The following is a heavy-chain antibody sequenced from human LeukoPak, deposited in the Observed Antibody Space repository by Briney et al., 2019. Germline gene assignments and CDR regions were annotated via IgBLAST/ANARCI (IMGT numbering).Heavy chain of an antibody. Sequence: PSETLSLTCAVYGGSFSGYYWNWVRQAPGKGLEWVSYISSSGSVIKYADSVKGRFTISRDNTKNSLYLQMDSLRGEDTAVYYCARELELDYWGQGTLVTVSS. V-gene: IGHV3-48*03. J-gene: IGHJ4*02. CDR3: ARELELDY. CDR1: GGSFSGYY. CDR2: ISSSGSVI. D-gene: IGHD1-1*01.